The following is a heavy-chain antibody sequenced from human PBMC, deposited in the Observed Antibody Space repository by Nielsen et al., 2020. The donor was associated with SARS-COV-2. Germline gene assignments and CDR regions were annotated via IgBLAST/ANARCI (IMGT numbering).Heavy chain of an antibody. CDR1: GGSVSSGSYY. CDR3: ARVPVWYQRQFFDY. Sequence: SETLSLTCTLSGGSVSSGSYYWSWIRQPPGKGLEWIGYIYYSGSTNYNPSLKSRVTISVDTSKNQFSLKLSSVTAADTAVYYCARVPVWYQRQFFDYWGQGTLVTVSS. V-gene: IGHV4-61*01. CDR2: IYYSGST. D-gene: IGHD6-13*01. J-gene: IGHJ4*01.